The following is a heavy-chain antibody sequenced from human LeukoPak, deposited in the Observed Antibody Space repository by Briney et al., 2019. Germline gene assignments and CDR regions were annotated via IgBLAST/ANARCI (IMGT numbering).Heavy chain of an antibody. CDR3: AELGITMIGGV. CDR2: ISGSGSTI. D-gene: IGHD3-10*02. V-gene: IGHV3-48*03. CDR1: GYTFSSYE. J-gene: IGHJ6*04. Sequence: SCKASGYTFSSYEMNWVRQAPGKGLEWVSYISGSGSTIYYADSVKGRFTISRDNAKNSLYLQMNSLRAEDTAVYYCAELGITMIGGVWGKGTTVTISS.